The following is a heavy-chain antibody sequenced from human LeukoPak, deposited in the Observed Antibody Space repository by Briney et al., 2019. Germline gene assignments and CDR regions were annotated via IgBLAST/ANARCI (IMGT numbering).Heavy chain of an antibody. CDR2: IASSGTTK. CDR1: RFPFSLYE. V-gene: IGHV3-48*03. Sequence: GGSLRLSCAVSRFPFSLYEMNWVRQAPGKGLEWVSNIASSGTTKYYADSVKGRFSISRDNAKSSLYLQMNSLRVHDTAVYYCTLLAVASDFDYWGQGALVTVSS. D-gene: IGHD6-19*01. CDR3: TLLAVASDFDY. J-gene: IGHJ4*02.